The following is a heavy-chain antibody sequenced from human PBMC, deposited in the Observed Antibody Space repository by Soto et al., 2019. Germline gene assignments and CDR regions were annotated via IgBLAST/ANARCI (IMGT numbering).Heavy chain of an antibody. J-gene: IGHJ5*02. CDR2: IYYSGST. CDR1: GGSISSYY. CDR3: ARALRGPNWFDP. Sequence: SETLSLTCTVSGGSISSYYWSWIRQPPGKGLEWIGYIYYSGSTNYNPSLKSRVTISVDTSKNQFSLKLSSVTAVDTAVYYCARALRGPNWFDPWGQGTLVTVSS. V-gene: IGHV4-59*01.